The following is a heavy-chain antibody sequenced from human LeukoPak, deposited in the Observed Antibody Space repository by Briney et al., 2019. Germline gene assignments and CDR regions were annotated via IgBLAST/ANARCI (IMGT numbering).Heavy chain of an antibody. J-gene: IGHJ6*03. Sequence: PGGSLRLSCAASGFTFSSYSMNWVRQAPGKGLEWVSYISSSSSTIYYADSVKGRFTISRDNAKNSLYLQMNSLRAEDTAVYYCARVLGRIAAAGAHYMDVWGKGTTVTVSS. CDR2: ISSSSSTI. V-gene: IGHV3-48*04. CDR3: ARVLGRIAAAGAHYMDV. D-gene: IGHD6-13*01. CDR1: GFTFSSYS.